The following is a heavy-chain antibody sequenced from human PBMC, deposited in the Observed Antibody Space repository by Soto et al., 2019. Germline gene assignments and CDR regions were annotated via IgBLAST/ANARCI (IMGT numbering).Heavy chain of an antibody. Sequence: SETLSLTCTVSGGSVSSGSYYWSWIRQPPGKGLEWIGYIYYSGSTNYNPSLKSRVTISVDTSKNQFSLKLSSVTAADTAVYYCARFYEYYDFWSGYYLYYGMDVWGQGTTVTV. V-gene: IGHV4-61*01. CDR1: GGSVSSGSYY. CDR3: ARFYEYYDFWSGYYLYYGMDV. CDR2: IYYSGST. J-gene: IGHJ6*02. D-gene: IGHD3-3*01.